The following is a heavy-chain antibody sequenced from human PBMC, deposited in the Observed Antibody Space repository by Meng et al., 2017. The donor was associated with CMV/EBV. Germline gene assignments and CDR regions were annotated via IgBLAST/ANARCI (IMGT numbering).Heavy chain of an antibody. CDR3: TTVHKVIG. D-gene: IGHD3-10*01. CDR2: IKVKPAGVTT. CDR1: GFPVSSTW. J-gene: IGHJ4*02. V-gene: IGHV3-15*07. Sequence: AASGFPVSSTWMAWVPRAPGKGLEWVGRIKVKPAGVTTDYAAPIKGRFTISRDDSRNTLCLQMSGLKTEDTAVYYCTTVHKVIGWGQGTLVTVSS.